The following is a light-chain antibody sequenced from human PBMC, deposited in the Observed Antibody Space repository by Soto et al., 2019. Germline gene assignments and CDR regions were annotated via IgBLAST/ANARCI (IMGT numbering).Light chain of an antibody. Sequence: SYELTQPPSVSVSPGQTASITCSGDKLGDKYACWYQQKPGQSPVLVIYQDSKRPSGIPERFSGSNSGNTATLTISGTQAMDEADYYCQAWDSSTAPFGTGTKLTV. CDR3: QAWDSSTAP. J-gene: IGLJ1*01. V-gene: IGLV3-1*01. CDR2: QDS. CDR1: KLGDKY.